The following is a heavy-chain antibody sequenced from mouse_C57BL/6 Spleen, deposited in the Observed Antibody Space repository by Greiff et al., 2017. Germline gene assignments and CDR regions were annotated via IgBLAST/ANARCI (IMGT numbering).Heavy chain of an antibody. CDR3: ARWGDYGSRGWYFDG. V-gene: IGHV1-55*01. J-gene: IGHJ1*03. D-gene: IGHD1-1*01. Sequence: QVQLQQSGAELVKPGASVKMSCKASGYTFTSYWITWVKQRPGQGLEWIGDIYPGSGSTNYNEKFKSKATLTVDTSSSTAYMQLSSLTSEDSAVYYCARWGDYGSRGWYFDGWGTGTTVTVSS. CDR1: GYTFTSYW. CDR2: IYPGSGST.